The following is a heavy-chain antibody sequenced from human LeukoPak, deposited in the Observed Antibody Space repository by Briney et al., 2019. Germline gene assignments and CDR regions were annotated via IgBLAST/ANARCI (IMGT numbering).Heavy chain of an antibody. CDR1: GFTFDDYA. CDR3: AKIKGVRGILTGYDAFDI. D-gene: IGHD3-9*01. Sequence: GGSLRLSCAASGFTFDDYAMHWVRQAPGKGLEWVSGISWNSGSIGYADSVKGRFTISRDNAKNSLYLQMNSLRAEDTALYYCAKIKGVRGILTGYDAFDIWGQGTMVTVSS. J-gene: IGHJ3*02. V-gene: IGHV3-9*01. CDR2: ISWNSGSI.